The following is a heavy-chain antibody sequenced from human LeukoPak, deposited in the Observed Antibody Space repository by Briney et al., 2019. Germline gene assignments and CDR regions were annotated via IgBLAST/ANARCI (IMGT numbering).Heavy chain of an antibody. D-gene: IGHD3/OR15-3a*01. V-gene: IGHV4-30-2*03. CDR2: IYHSGST. CDR3: ARHGPKRNDAFDI. J-gene: IGHJ3*02. Sequence: SETLSLTCAVSGGSISSGGYSWSWIRQPPGKGLEWIGYIYHSGSTYYNPSLKSRVTISVDTSRNQFSLKLSSVTAADTAVYYCARHGPKRNDAFDIWGQGTMVTVSS. CDR1: GGSISSGGYS.